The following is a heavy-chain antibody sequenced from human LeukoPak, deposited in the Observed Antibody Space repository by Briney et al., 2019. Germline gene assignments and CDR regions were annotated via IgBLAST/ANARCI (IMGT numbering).Heavy chain of an antibody. CDR1: GFTVSNYA. J-gene: IGHJ4*02. D-gene: IGHD3-22*01. V-gene: IGHV3-30*18. CDR2: ILYDGSNI. CDR3: AKPTIHMIAVAPYFDS. Sequence: PGGSLRLSCAASGFTVSNYAMHWVRQTPGKGLEWVAVILYDGSNIYYADSVKGRFIISRDNSKNTVYLQMDSLRAEDTAVYYCAKPTIHMIAVAPYFDSWGQGTLVTVSS.